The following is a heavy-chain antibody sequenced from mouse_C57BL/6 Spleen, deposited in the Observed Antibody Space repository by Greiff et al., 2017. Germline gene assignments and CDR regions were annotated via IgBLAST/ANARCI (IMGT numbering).Heavy chain of an antibody. CDR3: ARGAVVENYAMDY. CDR2: IYPGDGDT. Sequence: QVQLQQSGAELVKPGASVKISCKASGYAFSSYWMNWVKQRPGKGLEWIGQIYPGDGDTNYNGKFKGKATLTADKSSSTAYMQLSSLTSEDSAVYFCARGAVVENYAMDYWGQGTSVTVSS. D-gene: IGHD1-1*01. J-gene: IGHJ4*01. V-gene: IGHV1-80*01. CDR1: GYAFSSYW.